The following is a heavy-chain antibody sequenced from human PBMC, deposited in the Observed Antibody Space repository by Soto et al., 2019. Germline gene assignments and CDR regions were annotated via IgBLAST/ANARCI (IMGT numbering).Heavy chain of an antibody. CDR1: GFTFSSYS. V-gene: IGHV3-48*02. J-gene: IGHJ4*02. Sequence: GGSLRLSCAASGFTFSSYSMNWVRQAPGKGLEWVSYISSSSSTIYYADSVKGRFTISRDNAKNSLYLQMNSLRDEDTAVYYCARGVDLWLLPFPPYYFDYWGQGTLVTVSS. CDR2: ISSSSSTI. D-gene: IGHD3-22*01. CDR3: ARGVDLWLLPFPPYYFDY.